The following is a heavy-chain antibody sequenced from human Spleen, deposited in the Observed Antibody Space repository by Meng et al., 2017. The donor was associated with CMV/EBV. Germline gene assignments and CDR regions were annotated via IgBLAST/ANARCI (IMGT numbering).Heavy chain of an antibody. CDR3: ARDLSVAVTGIYYYYGMDV. CDR2: ISNTGTTM. J-gene: IGHJ6*02. CDR1: GFVFSDYY. Sequence: GESLKISCAASGFVFSDYYISWIRQAPGKGLEWVSYISNTGTTMYYAESLRGRFAISRDNAKNSLYLQMNSLRAEDTAVYYCARDLSVAVTGIYYYYGMDVWGQGTTVTVSS. V-gene: IGHV3-11*04. D-gene: IGHD6-19*01.